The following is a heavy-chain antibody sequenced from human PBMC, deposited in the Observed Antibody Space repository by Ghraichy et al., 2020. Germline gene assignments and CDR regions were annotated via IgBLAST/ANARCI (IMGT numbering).Heavy chain of an antibody. CDR3: AGSKSDFWSGYYALHYYYYMDV. V-gene: IGHV4-39*07. CDR1: GGSISSSSYY. J-gene: IGHJ6*03. CDR2: IYYSGST. Sequence: SETLSLTCTVSGGSISSSSYYWGWIRQPPGKGLEWIGSIYYSGSTYYNPSLKSRVTISVDTSKNQFYLKLSSVTAADTAVYYCAGSKSDFWSGYYALHYYYYMDVWGKGTTVTVS. D-gene: IGHD3-3*01.